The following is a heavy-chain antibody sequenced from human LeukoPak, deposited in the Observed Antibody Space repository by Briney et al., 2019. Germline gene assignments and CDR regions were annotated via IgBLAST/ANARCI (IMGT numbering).Heavy chain of an antibody. CDR3: ARLTTVAPGIAATGTDYAFDI. V-gene: IGHV4-34*01. CDR1: GGSFSGYY. J-gene: IGHJ3*02. CDR2: INHSGST. D-gene: IGHD6-13*01. Sequence: RPSETLSLTCAVYGGSFSGYYWSWIRQPPGKGLEWIGEINHSGSTYYNPSLESRVTISVDTSKNQFSLKLSSVTAADTAVYYCARLTTVAPGIAATGTDYAFDIWGQGTKVTVSS.